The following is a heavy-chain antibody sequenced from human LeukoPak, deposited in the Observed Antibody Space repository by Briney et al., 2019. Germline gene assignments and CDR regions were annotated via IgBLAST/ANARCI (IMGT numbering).Heavy chain of an antibody. CDR1: GYTFTSYG. V-gene: IGHV1-8*02. J-gene: IGHJ6*03. Sequence: GASVKVSCKASGYTFTSYGISWVRQAPGQGLEWMGWMNPNSGNTGYAQKFQGRVTMTRNTSISTAYMELSSLRSEDTAVYYCARGIYFDWLRITYYYYYYMDVWGKGTTVTISS. CDR3: ARGIYFDWLRITYYYYYYMDV. CDR2: MNPNSGNT. D-gene: IGHD3-9*01.